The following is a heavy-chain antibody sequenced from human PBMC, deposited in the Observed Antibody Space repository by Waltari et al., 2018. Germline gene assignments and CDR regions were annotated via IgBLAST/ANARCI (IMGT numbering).Heavy chain of an antibody. CDR1: GFTFDDYA. J-gene: IGHJ4*02. D-gene: IGHD3-9*01. V-gene: IGHV3-9*01. Sequence: EVQLVESGGGLVQPGRSLRLSCAASGFTFDDYAMNWVRQAPGKGLEWVSGISWNSGSIGYADSVKGRFTISRDNAKNSLYLQMNSLRAEDTALYYCAKGGNDILTGYVDYWGQGTLVTVSS. CDR2: ISWNSGSI. CDR3: AKGGNDILTGYVDY.